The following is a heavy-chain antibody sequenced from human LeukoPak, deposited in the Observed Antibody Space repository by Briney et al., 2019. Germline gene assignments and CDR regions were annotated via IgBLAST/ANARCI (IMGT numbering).Heavy chain of an antibody. V-gene: IGHV3-11*04. CDR3: AGEGPLDRNAFDI. Sequence: PGGSLRLSCAASGFTFSGYYMSWIRQAPGKGLEWVSYISSSGSTIYYADSVKGRFTISRDNAKNSLYLQMNSLRAEDTAVYYCAGEGPLDRNAFDIWGQGTMVTVSS. CDR2: ISSSGSTI. CDR1: GFTFSGYY. J-gene: IGHJ3*02.